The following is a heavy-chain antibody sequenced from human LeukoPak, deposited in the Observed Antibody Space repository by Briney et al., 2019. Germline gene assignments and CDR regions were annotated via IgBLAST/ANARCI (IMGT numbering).Heavy chain of an antibody. Sequence: GGSLRLSCTASGFTVSNNYMNWVRQAPGKGLEWVSVIYSGGRTYYADSVKGRFTISRDNSKNTLYLQMNSLRAEDTAVYYCAKDRAAMRFDYWGQGTLVTVSS. CDR2: IYSGGRT. D-gene: IGHD3-10*01. CDR1: GFTVSNNY. V-gene: IGHV3-53*01. J-gene: IGHJ4*02. CDR3: AKDRAAMRFDY.